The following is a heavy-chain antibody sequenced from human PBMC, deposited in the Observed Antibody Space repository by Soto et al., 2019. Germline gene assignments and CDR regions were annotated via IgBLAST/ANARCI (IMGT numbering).Heavy chain of an antibody. D-gene: IGHD4-17*01. V-gene: IGHV3-33*01. CDR3: ARALHDYGDYGDGNWFDP. J-gene: IGHJ5*02. Sequence: QVQLVESGGGVVQPGRSLRLSCAASGFTFSSYGMHWVRQAPGKGLEWVAVIWYDGSNKYYADSVKGRFTISRDNSKNTLYLQMNSLRAEDTAVYYCARALHDYGDYGDGNWFDPWGQGTLVTVSS. CDR1: GFTFSSYG. CDR2: IWYDGSNK.